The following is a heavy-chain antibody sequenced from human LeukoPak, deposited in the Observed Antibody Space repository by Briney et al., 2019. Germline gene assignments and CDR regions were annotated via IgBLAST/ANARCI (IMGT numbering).Heavy chain of an antibody. CDR1: GFAFSSYT. CDR2: IHSRGSTT. D-gene: IGHD6-19*01. Sequence: TGGSLRLSCATSGFAFSSYTMGWVRQAPGKGLEWVSTIHSRGSTTYYADSVKGRFTISRDNSKNTLYLQMNSLRAEDTAVYYCAKSWAAVSGLGVDYWGQGILVTVSS. CDR3: AKSWAAVSGLGVDY. V-gene: IGHV3-23*05. J-gene: IGHJ4*02.